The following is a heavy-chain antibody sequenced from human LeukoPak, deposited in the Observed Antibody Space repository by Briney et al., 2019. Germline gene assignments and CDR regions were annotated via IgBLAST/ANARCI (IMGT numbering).Heavy chain of an antibody. J-gene: IGHJ3*02. CDR1: GFTFSSYS. D-gene: IGHD3-9*01. Sequence: PGGSLRLSCAVSGFTFSSYSMKWVRQAPGKGLEWVSSISSSSSYIYYADSVKGRFTISRDNAKNSLYLQMNSLRAEDTAVYYCARVLYYDILTGYFVDAFDIWGQGTMVTVSS. V-gene: IGHV3-21*01. CDR2: ISSSSSYI. CDR3: ARVLYYDILTGYFVDAFDI.